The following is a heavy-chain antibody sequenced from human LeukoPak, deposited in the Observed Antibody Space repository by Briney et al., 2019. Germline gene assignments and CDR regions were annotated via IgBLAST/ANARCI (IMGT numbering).Heavy chain of an antibody. Sequence: SGGSLRLSCAASGFTFSSYAMHWVRQAPGKGLEYVSTISSSGGSTYYANSVKGRFTISRDNSKNTLYLQMSSLRDEDMAVYYCARALIFYYSDAFDIWGQGTMVTVSS. J-gene: IGHJ3*02. CDR3: ARALIFYYSDAFDI. CDR2: ISSSGGST. V-gene: IGHV3-64*01. D-gene: IGHD3-22*01. CDR1: GFTFSSYA.